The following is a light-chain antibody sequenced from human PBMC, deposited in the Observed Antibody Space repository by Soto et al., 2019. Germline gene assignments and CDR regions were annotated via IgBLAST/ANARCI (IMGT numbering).Light chain of an antibody. V-gene: IGKV3-11*01. CDR1: QSVSNN. CDR2: DAS. CDR3: QQRSDWPRT. J-gene: IGKJ1*01. Sequence: EIVLTQSPATLSLSPGERATLSCRASQSVSNNLAWYQQKPGQAPRLLIYDASTVATGIPARFSGSGSGTDFTLTISSLEPEDFAVYYCQQRSDWPRTFGQGTKVDIK.